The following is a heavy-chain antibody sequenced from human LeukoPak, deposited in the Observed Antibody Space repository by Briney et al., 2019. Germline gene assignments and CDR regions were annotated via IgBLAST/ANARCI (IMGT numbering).Heavy chain of an antibody. D-gene: IGHD6-19*01. CDR1: GFTFSSYW. Sequence: AGGSLRLSCAASGFTFSSYWMSWVRQAPGKGLVWVSRINSDGSSTSYADSVKGRFTISRDNAKNTLYLQMNSLRAEDTAVYYCARGRHSSGWYELVDYWGQGTLVTVSS. CDR2: INSDGSST. CDR3: ARGRHSSGWYELVDY. J-gene: IGHJ4*02. V-gene: IGHV3-74*01.